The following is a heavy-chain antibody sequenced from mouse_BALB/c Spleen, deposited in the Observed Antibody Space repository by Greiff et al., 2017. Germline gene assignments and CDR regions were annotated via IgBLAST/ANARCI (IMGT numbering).Heavy chain of an antibody. Sequence: EVMLVESGGGLVKPGGSLKLSCAASGFTFSDYYMYWVRQTPEKRLEWVATISDGGSYTYYPDSVKGRFTISRDNAKNNLYLQMSSLKSEDTAMYYCARGLPSMDYWGQGTSVTVSS. D-gene: IGHD2-10*01. V-gene: IGHV5-4*02. J-gene: IGHJ4*01. CDR2: ISDGGSYT. CDR3: ARGLPSMDY. CDR1: GFTFSDYY.